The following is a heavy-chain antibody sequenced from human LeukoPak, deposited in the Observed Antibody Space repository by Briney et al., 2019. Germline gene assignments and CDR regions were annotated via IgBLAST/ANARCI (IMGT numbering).Heavy chain of an antibody. CDR2: INPNSGGT. CDR1: GYTFTGRY. D-gene: IGHD4-17*01. Sequence: ASVKVSFKATGYTFTGRYRHWVRQAPGQGLEWMGWINPNSGGTNYAQKFQGRVTMTRDTSISTAYMELSRLRSDDTAVYYCARDYYGIFNDFSTWGLGTMVTVSS. J-gene: IGHJ3*02. V-gene: IGHV1-2*02. CDR3: ARDYYGIFNDFST.